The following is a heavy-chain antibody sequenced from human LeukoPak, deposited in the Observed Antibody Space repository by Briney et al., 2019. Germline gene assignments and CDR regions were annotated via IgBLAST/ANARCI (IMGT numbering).Heavy chain of an antibody. J-gene: IGHJ4*02. V-gene: IGHV3-15*07. CDR2: IKSKANGETI. Sequence: PGGSLRLSCAGSGFTFSNAWMNWVRQAPGKGLEWVGRIKSKANGETIDYAAPVKGRFTISRDDSKNTLWLQITSLKAEDTAVYYCSTGGEKAGLDYWGQGTLATVSS. CDR3: STGGEKAGLDY. CDR1: GFTFSNAW. D-gene: IGHD3-16*01.